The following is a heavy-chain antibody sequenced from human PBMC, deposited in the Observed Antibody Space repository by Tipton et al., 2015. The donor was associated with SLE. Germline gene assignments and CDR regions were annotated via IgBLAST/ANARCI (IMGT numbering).Heavy chain of an antibody. J-gene: IGHJ4*02. CDR1: GGSISSYY. Sequence: TLSLTCTVSGGSISSYYWSWIRQPAGKGLEWIGRIYISGSTNYNPSLKSRVTMSVDTSKNQFSLKLSSVTAADTAVYYCASGDSSSWSLRGHDYWGQGTLVTVSS. CDR2: IYISGST. CDR3: ASGDSSSWSLRGHDY. D-gene: IGHD6-13*01. V-gene: IGHV4-4*07.